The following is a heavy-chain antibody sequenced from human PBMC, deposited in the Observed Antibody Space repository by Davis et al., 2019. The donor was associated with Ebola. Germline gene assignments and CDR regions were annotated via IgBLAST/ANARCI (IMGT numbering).Heavy chain of an antibody. CDR1: GFTFSSYA. J-gene: IGHJ4*02. V-gene: IGHV3-23*01. Sequence: GESLKISCVASGFTFSSYAMSWVRQAPGKGLEWVLSINGKGSVGSTYYADAVRGRFIISRDKSNNTLYLEMSSLRVDDTAVYYRATTQWLREFDNWGQGTLVTVSS. CDR2: INGKGSVGST. CDR3: ATTQWLREFDN. D-gene: IGHD6-19*01.